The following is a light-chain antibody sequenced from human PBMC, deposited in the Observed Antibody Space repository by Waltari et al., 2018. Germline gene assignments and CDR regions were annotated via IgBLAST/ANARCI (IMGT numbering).Light chain of an antibody. Sequence: DIQMTQSPSSLSAFVGDRVPVTSRASRYINKYLNWYQQESRKPPKLLIYAASSLQSGVPSRFSGSGSGTEFTLTISGLQDEDSASYYCQQSFGNPPWTFGQGTKVEI. CDR2: AAS. J-gene: IGKJ1*01. CDR3: QQSFGNPPWT. CDR1: RYINKY. V-gene: IGKV1-39*01.